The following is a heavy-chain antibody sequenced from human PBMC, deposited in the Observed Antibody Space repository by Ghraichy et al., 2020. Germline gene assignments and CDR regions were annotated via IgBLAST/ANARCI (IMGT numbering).Heavy chain of an antibody. V-gene: IGHV3-48*02. CDR3: ARDPAGYCSSTSCRDV. D-gene: IGHD2-2*01. Sequence: GESLNISCAASGFTFSSYSMNWVRQAPGKGLEWVSYISSSSSTIYYADSVKGRFTISRDNAKTSLYLQMNSLRDEDTAVSYCARDPAGYCSSTSCRDVWGQGTTFTVSS. CDR1: GFTFSSYS. J-gene: IGHJ6*02. CDR2: ISSSSSTI.